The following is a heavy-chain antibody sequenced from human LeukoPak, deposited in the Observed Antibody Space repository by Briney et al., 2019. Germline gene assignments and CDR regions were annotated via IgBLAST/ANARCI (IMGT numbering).Heavy chain of an antibody. D-gene: IGHD3-3*01. CDR1: GYTLTELS. J-gene: IGHJ4*02. CDR2: FDPEDGET. V-gene: IGHV1-24*01. CDR3: ATGLSQGGFGVVIGAFDY. Sequence: ASVKVSCKVSGYTLTELSMHWVRQAPGKGLEWMGGFDPEDGETIYAQKFQGRVTMTEDTSTDTAYMELSSLRSEDTAVYYCATGLSQGGFGVVIGAFDYWGQGTLVTVSS.